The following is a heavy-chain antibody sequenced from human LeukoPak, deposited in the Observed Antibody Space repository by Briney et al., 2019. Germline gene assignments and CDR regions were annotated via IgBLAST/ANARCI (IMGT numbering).Heavy chain of an antibody. CDR3: ARGEADIAAAGTVSDY. V-gene: IGHV4-61*05. CDR2: ISYSGST. J-gene: IGHJ4*02. CDR1: GGSISSSSYY. Sequence: KPSETLSLTCTVSGGSISSSSYYWGWIRQPPGKGLEWIGYISYSGSTNYNPSLKSRVTISVDMSKNQYSLKLSSVTAADTAVYYCARGEADIAAAGTVSDYWGQGALVTVSS. D-gene: IGHD6-13*01.